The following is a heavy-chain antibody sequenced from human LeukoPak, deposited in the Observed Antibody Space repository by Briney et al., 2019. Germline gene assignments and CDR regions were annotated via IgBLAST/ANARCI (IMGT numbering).Heavy chain of an antibody. CDR1: GYSISSGYY. D-gene: IGHD3-3*01. Sequence: PSETLSLTCAVSGYSISSGYYWGWIRQPPGKGLEWIGSIDHSGSTYYNPSLKSRVTISVDTSKNQFSLKLSSVTAADTAVYYCARGVTYYDFWSGYYRALNFDYWGQGTLVTVSS. V-gene: IGHV4-38-2*01. J-gene: IGHJ4*02. CDR2: IDHSGST. CDR3: ARGVTYYDFWSGYYRALNFDY.